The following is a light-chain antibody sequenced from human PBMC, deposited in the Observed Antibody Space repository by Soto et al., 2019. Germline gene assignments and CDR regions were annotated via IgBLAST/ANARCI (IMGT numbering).Light chain of an antibody. V-gene: IGLV1-44*01. CDR3: AAWEDSLNGVV. Sequence: QPVLTQPPSASGTPGQRVTISCSGSSSNIGGNIVNWYQQLPGTAPKLLIFGNDQRPSWVPDRFSGSKSGTSASLAISGLQSEDEANYYCAAWEDSLNGVVLGGGTKLTVL. CDR1: SSNIGGNI. J-gene: IGLJ2*01. CDR2: GND.